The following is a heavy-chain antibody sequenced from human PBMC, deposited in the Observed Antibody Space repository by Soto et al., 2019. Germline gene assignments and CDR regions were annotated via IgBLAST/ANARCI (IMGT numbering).Heavy chain of an antibody. Sequence: PGGSLRLSCAASGISFSDYGMHWVRQAPGKGLEWVAIISYDAKYKYYAESVKGRFTISRDNSRNTLNLQMTSLGSEDTAVYYCATNLQRRTLSDAFDIWGQGTMVTVSS. CDR1: GISFSDYG. CDR3: ATNLQRRTLSDAFDI. D-gene: IGHD3-3*02. CDR2: ISYDAKYK. J-gene: IGHJ3*02. V-gene: IGHV3-30*03.